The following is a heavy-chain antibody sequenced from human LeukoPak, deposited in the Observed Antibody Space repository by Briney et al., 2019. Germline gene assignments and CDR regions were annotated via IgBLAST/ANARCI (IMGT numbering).Heavy chain of an antibody. V-gene: IGHV4-31*03. D-gene: IGHD4-17*01. CDR1: GRSISRGGYY. Sequence: ASETLSLTCTLSGRSISRGGYYWSWIREHRGKGLEWFGYIYYSGSTYYNPSLESRVTLSVDTSKTQFSLKLSSVTAADTAVYYCARGPIYGDYVLDYWGQGTLVTVSS. CDR3: ARGPIYGDYVLDY. J-gene: IGHJ4*02. CDR2: IYYSGST.